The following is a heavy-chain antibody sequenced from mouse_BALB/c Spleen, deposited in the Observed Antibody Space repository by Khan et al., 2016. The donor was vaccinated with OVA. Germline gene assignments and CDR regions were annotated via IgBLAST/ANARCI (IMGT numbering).Heavy chain of an antibody. Sequence: QVQLKQSGAELVRPGASVKLSCKTSGYIFTSYWIHWVKQRSGQGLAWIARIYPGTGSTYSNEKCKGQATLTADQPSSTADRHLSSLKSEDSAVDCCARSDYNSTYAMDYWGPGTSVTVSS. D-gene: IGHD2-5*01. V-gene: IGHV1S132*01. CDR1: GYIFTSYW. J-gene: IGHJ4*01. CDR3: ARSDYNSTYAMDY. CDR2: IYPGTGST.